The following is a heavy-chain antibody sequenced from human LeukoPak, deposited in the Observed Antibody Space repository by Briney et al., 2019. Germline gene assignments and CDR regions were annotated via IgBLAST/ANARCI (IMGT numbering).Heavy chain of an antibody. CDR1: GFTFSDYE. CDR3: ARVANYYDSSGYYLPDI. J-gene: IGHJ3*02. CDR2: IWDAGNTK. D-gene: IGHD3-22*01. V-gene: IGHV3-33*01. Sequence: TGGSLRLSCAASGFTFSDYEFHWVRQAPGKGLEWVAVIWDAGNTKYYADSVKGRFTISRDNSKNTLYLQMNSLRAEDTAVYYCARVANYYDSSGYYLPDIWGQGTMVTVSS.